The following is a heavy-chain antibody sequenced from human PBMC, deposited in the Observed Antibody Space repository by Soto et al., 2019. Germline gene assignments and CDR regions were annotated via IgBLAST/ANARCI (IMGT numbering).Heavy chain of an antibody. Sequence: QLQLQESGPGLVKPSETLSLTCTVSGGSISRSSYYWGWIRQPPGKGLEWIGSIYYSGSTYYNPSLKSRVTISVDTSKTQFSLKLSSVTAAATAVYYGASPNDYSNPAFDSWGQGTLVTVSS. CDR3: ASPNDYSNPAFDS. CDR2: IYYSGST. CDR1: GGSISRSSYY. V-gene: IGHV4-39*01. J-gene: IGHJ5*01. D-gene: IGHD4-4*01.